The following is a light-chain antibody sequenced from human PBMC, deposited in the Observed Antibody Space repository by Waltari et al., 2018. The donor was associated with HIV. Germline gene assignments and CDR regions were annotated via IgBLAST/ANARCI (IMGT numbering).Light chain of an antibody. CDR3: SSYTSSSTRV. CDR1: SSYVGGYNY. J-gene: IGLJ3*02. V-gene: IGLV2-14*03. Sequence: QSALTQPASVSGSPGQSITISCTGTSSYVGGYNYVSWYQQHPGKAPKLMIYDVSNRPSGVSNRFSGSKSGNTASLTISGLQAEDEADYYCSSYTSSSTRVFGGGTKLTVL. CDR2: DVS.